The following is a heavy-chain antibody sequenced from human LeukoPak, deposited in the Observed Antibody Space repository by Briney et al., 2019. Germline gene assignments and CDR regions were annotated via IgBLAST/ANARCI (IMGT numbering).Heavy chain of an antibody. CDR3: AKDLGEYSSPTDENWFDP. D-gene: IGHD6-6*01. J-gene: IGHJ5*02. CDR2: ISGSGGST. CDR1: GFTFSSYA. V-gene: IGHV3-23*01. Sequence: PGGSLRLSCAASGFTFSSYAMSWVRQAPGKGLEWVSAISGSGGSTYYADSVKGRFTISRDNSKNTLYLQVNSLRAEDTAVYYCAKDLGEYSSPTDENWFDPWGQGTLVTVSS.